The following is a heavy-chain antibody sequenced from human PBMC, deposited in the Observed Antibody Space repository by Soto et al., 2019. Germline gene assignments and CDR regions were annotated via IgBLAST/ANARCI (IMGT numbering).Heavy chain of an antibody. D-gene: IGHD4-4*01. CDR2: IGGSDGNR. Sequence: DVQLLESGGGLVQPGGSLRLSCAASGFTFNAYAMTWVRQAPGKGLEWVSAIGGSDGNRYYAGSVRGRFTISRDNSKDTVDLQMNSLRVEDTAVYYCARVASDYINSVDHWGQGILVSVSS. CDR1: GFTFNAYA. CDR3: ARVASDYINSVDH. V-gene: IGHV3-23*01. J-gene: IGHJ4*02.